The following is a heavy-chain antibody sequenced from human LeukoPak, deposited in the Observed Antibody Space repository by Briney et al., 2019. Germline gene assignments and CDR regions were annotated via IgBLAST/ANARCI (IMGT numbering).Heavy chain of an antibody. CDR2: INPNSGGT. D-gene: IGHD3-16*02. Sequence: ASVKVSCKASGYTFTGYYMHWVRQAPGQGLEWMGWINPNSGGTNYAQKFQGRVTMTRDTSVTSAYMELSGLRSDDTAVYYCARARITFGGVIGYYFDYWGQGTLVTVSS. CDR3: ARARITFGGVIGYYFDY. V-gene: IGHV1-2*02. CDR1: GYTFTGYY. J-gene: IGHJ4*02.